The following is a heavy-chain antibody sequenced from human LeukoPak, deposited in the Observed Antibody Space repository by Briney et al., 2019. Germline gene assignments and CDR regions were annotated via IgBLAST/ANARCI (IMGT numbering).Heavy chain of an antibody. V-gene: IGHV5-51*01. CDR2: ISPGDSDT. CDR3: ARHPKRGYSGYESDY. Sequence: GETLPISCKGSGSSFTSYWIGGGRQVPGKGVGWMGIISPGDSDTRNSSCVQGQLTISVDKPIHTAYLQWSRLKASDPAMYYCARHPKRGYSGYESDYWGQGTLVTVSS. CDR1: GSSFTSYW. D-gene: IGHD5-12*01. J-gene: IGHJ4*02.